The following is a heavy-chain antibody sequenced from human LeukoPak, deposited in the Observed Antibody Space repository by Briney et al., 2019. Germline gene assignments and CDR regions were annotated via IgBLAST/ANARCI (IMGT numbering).Heavy chain of an antibody. V-gene: IGHV1-8*01. D-gene: IGHD2-2*01. J-gene: IGHJ2*01. CDR1: GYTFTSYD. Sequence: GASVKVSCKASGYTFTSYDINWVRQATGQGLEWMGWMNPNSGNTGYAQKFQGRVTMTRNTSISAAYMELSSLRSEDTAVYYCARGYCSSTSCYYWYFDLWGRGTLVTVSS. CDR3: ARGYCSSTSCYYWYFDL. CDR2: MNPNSGNT.